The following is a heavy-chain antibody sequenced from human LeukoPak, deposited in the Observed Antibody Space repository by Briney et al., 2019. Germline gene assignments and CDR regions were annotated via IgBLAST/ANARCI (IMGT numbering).Heavy chain of an antibody. J-gene: IGHJ3*02. CDR1: GFTFSSYS. CDR3: ARDLGSIATAGTETFDI. V-gene: IGHV3-21*01. CDR2: ISSSSDYI. Sequence: GGSLRLSCAASGFTFSSYSMNWVRQAPGKGLEWVSSISSSSDYIYYADSLKGRFTISRDNAKNSLFLQMNSLRAEDTAVYYCARDLGSIATAGTETFDIWGQGTLVTVSS. D-gene: IGHD6-13*01.